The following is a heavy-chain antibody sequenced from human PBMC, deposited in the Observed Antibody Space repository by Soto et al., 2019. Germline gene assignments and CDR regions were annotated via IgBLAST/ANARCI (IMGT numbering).Heavy chain of an antibody. CDR2: ISYSGST. CDR3: AREPTTVTNYYYYALDV. CDR1: GGSVSSGSYY. J-gene: IGHJ6*02. D-gene: IGHD4-17*01. V-gene: IGHV4-61*01. Sequence: PSETLSLTCTVSGGSVSSGSYYWSWIRPPPGKGLEWIGYISYSGSTNYNPSLKSRVTISLDTSKNQFSLKLSSVTAADTAVYSCAREPTTVTNYYYYALDVWAQGTTVTVSS.